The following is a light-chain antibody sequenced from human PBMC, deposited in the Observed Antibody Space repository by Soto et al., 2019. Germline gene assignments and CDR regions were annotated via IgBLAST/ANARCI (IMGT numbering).Light chain of an antibody. V-gene: IGLV2-14*01. CDR1: SSDVGGYNY. CDR3: SSYTSSSTLV. CDR2: DVS. Sequence: QSALTQPASVSGSPGQSITISCTGTSSDVGGYNYVSWYQQHPGKAPKLMIYDVSNRPSGVSNRLSGSKSGNTASLTISGLQAEHEADYYCSSYTSSSTLVFGTGTKLTVL. J-gene: IGLJ1*01.